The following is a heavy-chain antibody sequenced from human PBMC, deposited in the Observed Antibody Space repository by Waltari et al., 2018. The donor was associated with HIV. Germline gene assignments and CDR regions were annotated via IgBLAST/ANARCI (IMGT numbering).Heavy chain of an antibody. CDR1: GFPFSNYW. V-gene: IGHV3-7*01. J-gene: IGHJ4*02. D-gene: IGHD2-2*01. Sequence: EVHLVESGGGLVQPGGSLRLSCAASGFPFSNYWMSWVRQAPGKGLEWVANIKQDGSEKYYVDSVKGRFTISRDNAKNSLFLQMNSLRGEDTAVYYCARRRCTSTSCFFDYWGQGTLVTVS. CDR3: ARRRCTSTSCFFDY. CDR2: IKQDGSEK.